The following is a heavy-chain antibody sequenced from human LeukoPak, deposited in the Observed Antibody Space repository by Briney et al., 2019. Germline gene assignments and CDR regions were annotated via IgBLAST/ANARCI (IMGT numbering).Heavy chain of an antibody. V-gene: IGHV3-13*01. Sequence: GGSLRLSCAASGFTLSSYDMHWVRQATGKGLEWVSGIGIAGEKYYAGSVKGRFTISRENAKNSLYLQMDSLRAGDTAVYSCARVATNAFDIWGQGTMVIVSS. CDR1: GFTLSSYD. CDR3: ARVATNAFDI. CDR2: IGIAGEK. D-gene: IGHD1-14*01. J-gene: IGHJ3*02.